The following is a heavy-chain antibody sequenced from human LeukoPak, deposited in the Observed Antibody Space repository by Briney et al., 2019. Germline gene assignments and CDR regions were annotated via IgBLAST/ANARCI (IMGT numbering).Heavy chain of an antibody. CDR1: GGTFSSYA. J-gene: IGHJ5*02. CDR3: AKDLAYCSNNRCHQGAGDP. CDR2: IIPILGIA. V-gene: IGHV1-69*04. D-gene: IGHD2-2*01. Sequence: SVKVSCKASGGTFSSYAISWVRQAPGQGLEWMGRIIPILGIANYAQKFQGRVTITADKSTSTAYMELSSLRSEDTAVYYCAKDLAYCSNNRCHQGAGDPWGQGTLVTVSS.